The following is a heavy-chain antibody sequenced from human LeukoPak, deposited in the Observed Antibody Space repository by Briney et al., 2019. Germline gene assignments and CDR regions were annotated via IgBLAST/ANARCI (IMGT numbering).Heavy chain of an antibody. D-gene: IGHD3-10*01. CDR2: INPNSGGT. V-gene: IGHV1-2*02. J-gene: IGHJ6*02. Sequence: ASVKVSCKASGYTFTGYYMHWVRQAPGQGLEWMGWINPNSGGTNYAQKFQGRVTMTRDTSIGTAYLEISRLKSDDTAVYFCARDLYYDSGGFNYYYYGLDVWGQGTTVTVSS. CDR3: ARDLYYDSGGFNYYYYGLDV. CDR1: GYTFTGYY.